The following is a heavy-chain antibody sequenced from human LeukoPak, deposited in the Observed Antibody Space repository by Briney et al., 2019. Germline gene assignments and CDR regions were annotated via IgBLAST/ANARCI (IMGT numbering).Heavy chain of an antibody. V-gene: IGHV4-39*01. D-gene: IGHD5-24*01. Sequence: PSETLSLTCTVSGGSISSSSYYWCWIRQPPGEGLEWIGSIYYSGSTYYNPSLKSRVTISVDTSKNQFSLKLSSVTAADTAVFYCARRGRDGYSDPFDYWGQGTLVTVSS. J-gene: IGHJ4*02. CDR3: ARRGRDGYSDPFDY. CDR1: GGSISSSSYY. CDR2: IYYSGST.